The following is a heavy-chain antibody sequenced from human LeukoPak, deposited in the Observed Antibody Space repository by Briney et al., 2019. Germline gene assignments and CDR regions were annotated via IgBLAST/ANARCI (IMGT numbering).Heavy chain of an antibody. D-gene: IGHD3-22*01. CDR3: VKGGYDSSGFNAFDI. J-gene: IGHJ3*02. CDR1: GLTFSSYG. V-gene: IGHV3-30*02. CDR2: IRNDGSNT. Sequence: GGSLRLSCAASGLTFSSYGMHWVRQAPGKGLEWVSFIRNDGSNTYYADSVKGRFTISRDNSKNTLYLQMNSLRAEDTDLYYCVKGGYDSSGFNAFDIWGQGTMVTVSS.